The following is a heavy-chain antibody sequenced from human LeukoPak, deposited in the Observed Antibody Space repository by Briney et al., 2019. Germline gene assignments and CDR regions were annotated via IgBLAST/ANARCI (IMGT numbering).Heavy chain of an antibody. CDR1: GFTFSSYG. CDR3: AKGGYCSGGSCYPLDY. V-gene: IGHV3-30*18. CDR2: ISYDGSNK. J-gene: IGHJ4*02. Sequence: PGVSLRLSCAASGFTFSSYGMHWVRQSPGKGLEWVAVISYDGSNKYYADSVKGRFTISRDNSKNTLYLQMNSLRAEDTAVYYCAKGGYCSGGSCYPLDYWGQGTLVTVSS. D-gene: IGHD2-15*01.